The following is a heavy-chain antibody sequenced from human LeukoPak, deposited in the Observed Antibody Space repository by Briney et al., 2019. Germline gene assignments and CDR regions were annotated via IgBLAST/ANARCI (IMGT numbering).Heavy chain of an antibody. V-gene: IGHV1-46*01. J-gene: IGHJ3*02. CDR1: GYTFTSYY. CDR2: INPSGGST. D-gene: IGHD2-15*01. Sequence: ASVKVSCKASGYTFTSYYIHWVRQAPGQGLEWMGMINPSGGSTTYAQKFQGRVTLTRDMSTSTVNMELSSLRSEDTAVYYCARGGSRGSSPREAFHIWGQGTMVTVSS. CDR3: ARGGSRGSSPREAFHI.